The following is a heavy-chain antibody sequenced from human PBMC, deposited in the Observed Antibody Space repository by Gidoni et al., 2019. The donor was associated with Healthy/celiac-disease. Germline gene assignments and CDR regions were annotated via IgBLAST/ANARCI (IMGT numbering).Heavy chain of an antibody. V-gene: IGHV4-31*01. CDR2: IYYSGST. Sequence: QVQLQESGPGLVKPSQTLSLTCPVSGGSISSGGYYWSWIRQHPGKGLEWIGYIYYSGSTYYNPSLKSLVTISVDTSKNQFSLKLSSVTAADTAVYYCARAPITMIVVDWYFDLWGRGTLVTVSS. CDR1: GGSISSGGYY. D-gene: IGHD3-22*01. J-gene: IGHJ2*01. CDR3: ARAPITMIVVDWYFDL.